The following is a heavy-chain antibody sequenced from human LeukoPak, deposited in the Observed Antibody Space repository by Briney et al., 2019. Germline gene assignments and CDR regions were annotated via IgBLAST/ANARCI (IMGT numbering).Heavy chain of an antibody. CDR3: ARAWGSGLDYYYYYYMDV. J-gene: IGHJ6*03. CDR2: IYTSGST. Sequence: SETLSLTCTVSGGSISSYYWSWIRQPAGKGLEWIGRIYTSGSTNYNPSLKSRVTMSVDTSKNQFSLKLSSVTAADTAVYYCARAWGSGLDYYYYYYMDVWGKGTTVTVSS. CDR1: GGSISSYY. D-gene: IGHD6-19*01. V-gene: IGHV4-4*07.